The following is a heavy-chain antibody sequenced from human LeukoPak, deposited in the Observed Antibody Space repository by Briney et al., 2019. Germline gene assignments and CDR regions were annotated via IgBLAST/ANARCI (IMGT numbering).Heavy chain of an antibody. V-gene: IGHV3-74*01. J-gene: IGHJ4*02. Sequence: PGGSLRLSCAASGFTFTTYWMHWVRQAPGKGLVWVSRINSDGSSTTYADSVKGRFTISRDNAKNTLYLQMNSLRAEGTAMYYCARVFSGWYFYFDSWGQGTLVTVSS. CDR2: INSDGSST. CDR3: ARVFSGWYFYFDS. CDR1: GFTFTTYW. D-gene: IGHD6-19*01.